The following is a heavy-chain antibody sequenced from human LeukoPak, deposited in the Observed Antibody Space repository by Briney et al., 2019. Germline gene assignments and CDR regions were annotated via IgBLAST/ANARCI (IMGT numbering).Heavy chain of an antibody. CDR3: AKDGYWGDDY. V-gene: IGHV3-21*01. D-gene: IGHD7-27*01. Sequence: GGSLRLSCAASGFTFSSYSMNWVRQAPGKGLEWVSLISSSSSDIYYADSVKGRFIISRDNAKNSLYLQMNSLRAEDTAVYYCAKDGYWGDDYWGQGTLVTVSS. CDR1: GFTFSSYS. J-gene: IGHJ4*02. CDR2: ISSSSSDI.